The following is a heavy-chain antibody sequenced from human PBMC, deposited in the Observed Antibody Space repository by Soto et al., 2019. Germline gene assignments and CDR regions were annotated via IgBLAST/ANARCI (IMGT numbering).Heavy chain of an antibody. V-gene: IGHV5-51*01. J-gene: IGHJ6*02. Sequence: GESLKISCKGSGYTFTNYWIGWVRQMPGKGLEWMGIIYPGDSDTKYNPSFQGQVTISADKSITTTYLRWTSLKASDTAIYYCAASIFYYGMDVWGQGTNVTVSS. CDR1: GYTFTNYW. CDR2: IYPGDSDT. CDR3: AASIFYYGMDV.